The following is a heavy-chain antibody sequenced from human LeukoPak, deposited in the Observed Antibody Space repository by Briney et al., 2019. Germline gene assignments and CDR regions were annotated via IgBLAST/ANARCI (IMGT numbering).Heavy chain of an antibody. CDR2: MNPNSGNI. D-gene: IGHD3-22*01. Sequence: ASVKVSCKASGYTFTSYDINWVRQATGQGLEWMGWMNPNSGNIGYAQKFQGRVTMTRNTSISTAYMELSSLRSEDTAVYYCAARYYYDSSGYYYFDYWGQGTLVTVSS. CDR3: AARYYYDSSGYYYFDY. CDR1: GYTFTSYD. J-gene: IGHJ4*02. V-gene: IGHV1-8*01.